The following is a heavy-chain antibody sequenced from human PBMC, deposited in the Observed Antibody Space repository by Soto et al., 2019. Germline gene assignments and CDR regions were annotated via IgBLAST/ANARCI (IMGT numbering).Heavy chain of an antibody. CDR2: MNPNSGNT. V-gene: IGHV1-8*01. Sequence: ASVKVSCKASGYTFTSDDINWVRQATGQGLEWMGWMNPNSGNTGYAQKFQGRVTMTRNTSISTAYMELSSLRSEDTAVYYCARGSSDILTGYYIDNWFDPWGQGTLVTVSS. CDR3: ARGSSDILTGYYIDNWFDP. J-gene: IGHJ5*02. D-gene: IGHD3-9*01. CDR1: GYTFTSDD.